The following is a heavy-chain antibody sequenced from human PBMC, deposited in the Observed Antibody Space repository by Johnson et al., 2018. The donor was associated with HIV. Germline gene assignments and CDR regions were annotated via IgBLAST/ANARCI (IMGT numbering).Heavy chain of an antibody. CDR2: ISYDGSNK. V-gene: IGHV3-30*03. CDR3: ARTVTTLSGAFDI. D-gene: IGHD4-17*01. Sequence: QVQLVESGGGVVQPGRSLRLSCAASGFTFSSYGMHWVRQAPGKGLEWVAVISYDGSNKYYADSVKGRFTISRDNSKNTLYLQMNSLRAEDTAVYYCARTVTTLSGAFDIWGQGTMVTVSS. CDR1: GFTFSSYG. J-gene: IGHJ3*02.